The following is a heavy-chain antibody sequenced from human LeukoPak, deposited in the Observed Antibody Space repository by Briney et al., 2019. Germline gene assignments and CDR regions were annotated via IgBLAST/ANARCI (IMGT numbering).Heavy chain of an antibody. J-gene: IGHJ3*02. D-gene: IGHD4-17*01. CDR3: AKDSYGDYRGAFDI. Sequence: GGSLRLSCAASGFTFSSYGMHWVRQAPGKGLEWVAFIRYDGSNKYYVDSVKGRFTISRDNSKNTLYLQMNSLRAEDTAVYYCAKDSYGDYRGAFDIWGQGTMVTVSS. V-gene: IGHV3-30*02. CDR2: IRYDGSNK. CDR1: GFTFSSYG.